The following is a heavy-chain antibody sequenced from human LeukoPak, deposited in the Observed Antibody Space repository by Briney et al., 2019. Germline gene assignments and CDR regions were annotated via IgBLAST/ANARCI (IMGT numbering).Heavy chain of an antibody. CDR2: ISGSGGST. J-gene: IGHJ4*02. CDR3: AKDLERYCSGGSCYGDY. CDR1: GFTFSSYA. Sequence: GGSLRLSCAASGFTFSSYAMSWVRQAPGKGLGWVSAISGSGGSTYYADSVKGRFTISRDNSKNTLYLQMNSLRAEDTAVYYCAKDLERYCSGGSCYGDYWGQGTLVTVSS. V-gene: IGHV3-23*01. D-gene: IGHD2-15*01.